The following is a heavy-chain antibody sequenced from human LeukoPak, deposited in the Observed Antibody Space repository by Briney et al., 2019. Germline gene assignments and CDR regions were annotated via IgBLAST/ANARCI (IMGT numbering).Heavy chain of an antibody. V-gene: IGHV4-59*01. CDR1: GASIRSYY. D-gene: IGHD4-17*01. CDR2: IYYSGTT. J-gene: IGHJ4*02. CDR3: ATDKYMDGDYVGWSY. Sequence: EPSETLSLTCTVSGASIRSYYWSWIRQPPGKGLEWMGYIYYSGTTINYNPSLRSRVTISIDKSKNQFSLKLTSVTAADTAVYDCATDKYMDGDYVGWSYWGQGALVTVSP.